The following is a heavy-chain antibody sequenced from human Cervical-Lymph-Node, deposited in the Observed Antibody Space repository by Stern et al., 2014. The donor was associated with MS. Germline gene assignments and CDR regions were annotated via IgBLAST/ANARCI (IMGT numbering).Heavy chain of an antibody. CDR2: IYYSGTT. V-gene: IGHV4-31*03. Sequence: QMQLVESGPGLVKPSPTLSLPCTVSGGSISSDNYYWTWIRPHPGQGLEWIGHIYYSGTTYYNPSLKSRVSITVDTSQNLFSLRLSSVTAADTAVYYCARDHFTTSLDVWGHGTTVTVS. D-gene: IGHD3-22*01. CDR3: ARDHFTTSLDV. J-gene: IGHJ6*02. CDR1: GGSISSDNYY.